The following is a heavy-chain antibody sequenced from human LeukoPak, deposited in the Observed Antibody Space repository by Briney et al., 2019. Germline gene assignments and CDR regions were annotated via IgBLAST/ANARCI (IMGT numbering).Heavy chain of an antibody. D-gene: IGHD4/OR15-4a*01. CDR3: ARVRNGERMVVRRDFDY. V-gene: IGHV3-7*05. CDR2: IKEDESEK. J-gene: IGHJ4*02. CDR1: GFTFSTYW. Sequence: PGGSLRLSCAASGFTFSTYWMSWVRQAPGKGLEWVANIKEDESEKYYVDSVKGRFTISRDNAKNSLFLQMNSLRADDTAVYYCARVRNGERMVVRRDFDYWGQGTLVTVSS.